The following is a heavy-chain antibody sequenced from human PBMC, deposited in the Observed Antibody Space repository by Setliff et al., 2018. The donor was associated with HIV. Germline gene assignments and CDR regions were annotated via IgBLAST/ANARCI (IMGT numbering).Heavy chain of an antibody. J-gene: IGHJ4*02. D-gene: IGHD2-21*02. CDR2: IYHSGFT. CDR1: GYSISSGYY. Sequence: LSLTCTVSGYSISSGYYWGWIRLPPGKGLEWIGDIYHSGFTIYNPSLKSRVTLSLDTSKNQFSLKLSSVTAADTAIYFCAREGDGIDYWGQGILVTVSS. V-gene: IGHV4-38-2*02. CDR3: AREGDGIDY.